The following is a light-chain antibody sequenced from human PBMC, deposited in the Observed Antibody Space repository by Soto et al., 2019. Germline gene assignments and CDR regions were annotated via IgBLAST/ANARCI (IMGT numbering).Light chain of an antibody. J-gene: IGLJ1*01. V-gene: IGLV2-14*02. CDR3: SSYTTRGTYV. CDR2: EGS. CDR1: SSDAGSYKL. Sequence: QSALTQPASVSGSPGQSITISCTGTSSDAGSYKLVSWYKQHPGKAPKLILYEGSKRPSGVSTRLSGSKSGNTASLTISGLQADDEADYYCSSYTTRGTYVFGTGTKVTVL.